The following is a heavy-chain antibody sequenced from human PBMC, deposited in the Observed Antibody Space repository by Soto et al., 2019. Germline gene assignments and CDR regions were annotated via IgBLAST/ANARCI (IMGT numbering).Heavy chain of an antibody. CDR2: ISYDGSNK. CDR1: GFTFSSYA. Sequence: QVQLVESGGGVVQPGRSLRLSCPASGFTFSSYAMHWVRQAPGKGLEWVAVISYDGSNKYYADSVKSRFTISRDNSKNTLYLQMNSLRAEDTAVYYCARDLQGALDYWGQGTRVTVSS. V-gene: IGHV3-30-3*01. D-gene: IGHD3-16*01. J-gene: IGHJ4*02. CDR3: ARDLQGALDY.